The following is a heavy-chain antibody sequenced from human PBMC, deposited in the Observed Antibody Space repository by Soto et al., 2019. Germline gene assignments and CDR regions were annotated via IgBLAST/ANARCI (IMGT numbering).Heavy chain of an antibody. CDR2: ISSTTNYI. CDR3: ARESEDLSSNLDY. J-gene: IGHJ4*02. Sequence: WGSLRLSCAASGFTFSRYSMNWFGQSPGKGLEWVASISSTTNYIYYGESLKGRLTISRDNAKNSMYLQMNTLRAEDTAVYYCARESEDLSSNLDYWGQGTLVTVSS. CDR1: GFTFSRYS. V-gene: IGHV3-21*06.